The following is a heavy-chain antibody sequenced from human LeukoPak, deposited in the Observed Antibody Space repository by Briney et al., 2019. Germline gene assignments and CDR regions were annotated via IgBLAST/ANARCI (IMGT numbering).Heavy chain of an antibody. CDR1: GYTFTSYG. V-gene: IGHV1-18*01. Sequence: ASVKVSCKASGYTFTSYGISWVRQAPGQGLEWMGWISAYAQKLQGRVTMTTDTSTSTAYMELRSLRSDDTAVYYCARRVPSYYGAFDIWGQGTMLTVSS. CDR2: ISA. J-gene: IGHJ3*02. CDR3: ARRVPSYYGAFDI. D-gene: IGHD3-10*01.